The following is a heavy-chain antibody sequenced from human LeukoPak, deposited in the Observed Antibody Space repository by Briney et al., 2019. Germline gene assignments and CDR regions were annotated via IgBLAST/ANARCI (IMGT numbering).Heavy chain of an antibody. J-gene: IGHJ4*02. V-gene: IGHV3-7*01. CDR2: IKQDGTEK. D-gene: IGHD2-15*01. Sequence: GGSLRLSCAASGFTFGNFWMSWVRQAPGKGLEWVANIKQDGTEKYYVDSVAGRFTISRDNAKNSLYLQMSSLRAEDTAVYYCARWSSASDYWGQGTLVTVSS. CDR3: ARWSSASDY. CDR1: GFTFGNFW.